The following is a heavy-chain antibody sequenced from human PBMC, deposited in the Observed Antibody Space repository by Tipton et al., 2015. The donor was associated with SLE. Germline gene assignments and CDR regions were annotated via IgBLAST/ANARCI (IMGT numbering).Heavy chain of an antibody. D-gene: IGHD3-10*01. Sequence: TLSLTCAVYGGSFSGYYWSWIRQPPGKGLEWIGEINHSGSTNYNPSLKSRVTISVDTSKNQFSLKLSSVTAADTAVYYCARDSGYLDYWGQGTLVTVSS. J-gene: IGHJ4*02. CDR1: GGSFSGYY. CDR3: ARDSGYLDY. V-gene: IGHV4-34*01. CDR2: INHSGST.